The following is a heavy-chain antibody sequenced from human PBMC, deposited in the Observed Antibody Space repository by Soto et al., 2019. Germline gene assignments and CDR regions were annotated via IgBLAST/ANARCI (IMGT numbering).Heavy chain of an antibody. CDR2: IIPIFGTA. CDR3: AREGGTAMVPTRVYYYGMDV. CDR1: GGTFSSYA. D-gene: IGHD5-18*01. V-gene: IGHV1-69*13. J-gene: IGHJ6*02. Sequence: SVKVSCKASGGTFSSYAISWVRQAPGQGLEWMGGIIPIFGTANYAQKFQGRVTITADESASTAYMELSSLRSEDTAVYYCAREGGTAMVPTRVYYYGMDVWGQGTTVTVSS.